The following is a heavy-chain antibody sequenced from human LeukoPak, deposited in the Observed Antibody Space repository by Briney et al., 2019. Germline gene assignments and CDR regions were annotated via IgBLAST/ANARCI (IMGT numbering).Heavy chain of an antibody. CDR1: GGSISSGDYY. CDR2: IYYSGST. V-gene: IGHV4-30-4*08. D-gene: IGHD2-2*01. CDR3: ARDACSSTSCRYDY. J-gene: IGHJ4*02. Sequence: PSETLSLTCTVSGGSISSGDYYWSWIRQPPGKGLEWIGYIYYSGSTYYNPSLKSRVTISVDTSKNQFSLKLRSVTAADTAVYYCARDACSSTSCRYDYWGQGTLVTVSS.